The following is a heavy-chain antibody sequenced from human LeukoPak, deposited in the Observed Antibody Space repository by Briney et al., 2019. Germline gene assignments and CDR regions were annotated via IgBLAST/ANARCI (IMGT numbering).Heavy chain of an antibody. V-gene: IGHV5-51*01. D-gene: IGHD5-12*01. CDR1: GSIFTSYW. Sequence: GESLKISCKGFGSIFTSYWIGWVRQLPGKGLEWMGIIYPGDSDTRYSPSFQGQVTISADKSISTADLQWSSLKASDTAMYYCASLVNGGYRYFDYWGQGTLVTVSS. J-gene: IGHJ4*02. CDR3: ASLVNGGYRYFDY. CDR2: IYPGDSDT.